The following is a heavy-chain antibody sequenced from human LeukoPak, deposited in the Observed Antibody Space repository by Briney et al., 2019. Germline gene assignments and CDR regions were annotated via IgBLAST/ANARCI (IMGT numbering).Heavy chain of an antibody. CDR1: GFIFGTYW. J-gene: IGHJ4*02. D-gene: IGHD3-22*01. Sequence: GGSLRLSCAASGFIFGTYWMSWVRQAPGKGLEWLANIRQDGSVKFYVDSVKGRFTISRDNAKSSLYLQMNSLRVEDTAVYYCASSHDSSGNDWGQGTLVTVSS. CDR2: IRQDGSVK. V-gene: IGHV3-7*01. CDR3: ASSHDSSGND.